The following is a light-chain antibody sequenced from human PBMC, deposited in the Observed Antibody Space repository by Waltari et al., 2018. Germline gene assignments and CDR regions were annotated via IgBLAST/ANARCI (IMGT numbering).Light chain of an antibody. CDR2: EVN. V-gene: IGLV2-23*02. J-gene: IGLJ3*02. CDR3: SSHTSDLSWL. CDR1: RSDFGSYNR. Sequence: QSALTQPASVSGSPGQSITISCTVTRSDFGSYNRASGYQQNTGEVPKLMIYEVNKRPSGVADRFSGSKSGNTATLTISGLQAEDEADYYCSSHTSDLSWLFGGGTKVTVL.